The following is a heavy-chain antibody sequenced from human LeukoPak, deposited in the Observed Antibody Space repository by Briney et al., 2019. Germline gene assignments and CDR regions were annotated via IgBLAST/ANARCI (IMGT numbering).Heavy chain of an antibody. CDR2: ISGSGGST. CDR1: GFSFSNYW. D-gene: IGHD4-11*01. V-gene: IGHV3-23*01. CDR3: AKGRTTVNWFDP. Sequence: GGSLRLSCAASGFSFSNYWMHWVRQAPGKGLEWVSAISGSGGSTYYADSVKGRFTISRDNSKNTLYLQMNSLRAEDTAVYYCAKGRTTVNWFDPWGQGTLVTVSS. J-gene: IGHJ5*02.